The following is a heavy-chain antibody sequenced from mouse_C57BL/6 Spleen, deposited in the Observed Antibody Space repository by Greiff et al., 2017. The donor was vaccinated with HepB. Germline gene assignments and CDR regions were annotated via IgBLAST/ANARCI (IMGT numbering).Heavy chain of an antibody. Sequence: QVHVKQPGAELVKPGTSVKLSCKASGYTFTSYWMHWVKQRPGQGLEWIGVIDPSDSYTNYNQKFKGKATLTVDTSSSTAYMQLSSLTSEDSAVYYCARPYDYDGGDYWGQGTSVTVSS. D-gene: IGHD2-4*01. V-gene: IGHV1-59*01. CDR1: GYTFTSYW. CDR2: IDPSDSYT. CDR3: ARPYDYDGGDY. J-gene: IGHJ4*01.